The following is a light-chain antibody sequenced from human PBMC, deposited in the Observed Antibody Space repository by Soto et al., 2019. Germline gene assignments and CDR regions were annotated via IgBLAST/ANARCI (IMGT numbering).Light chain of an antibody. Sequence: QSVLTQPASVSGSPGQSITISCTGSTSDVGAYNYVSWYKHHPGQAPQLMIYEVSNPPSGVSNRFSGSKSGNTASLTISGLQADDEGDYYCSSKTSSSSPFVFGTGTKLTVL. CDR2: EVS. CDR1: TSDVGAYNY. CDR3: SSKTSSSSPFV. V-gene: IGLV2-14*01. J-gene: IGLJ1*01.